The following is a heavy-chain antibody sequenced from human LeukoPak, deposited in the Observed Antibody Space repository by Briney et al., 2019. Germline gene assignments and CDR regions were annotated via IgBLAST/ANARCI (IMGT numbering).Heavy chain of an antibody. CDR1: GFTFSIYA. Sequence: GGSLRLSCAASGFTFSIYAMSWVRQAPGKGLEWVSSISSSSSYIYYADSVKGRFTISRDNAKNSLYLQMNSLRAEDTAVYYCARGYSYGLPRFDYWGQGTLVTVSS. J-gene: IGHJ4*02. CDR2: ISSSSSYI. V-gene: IGHV3-21*01. CDR3: ARGYSYGLPRFDY. D-gene: IGHD5-18*01.